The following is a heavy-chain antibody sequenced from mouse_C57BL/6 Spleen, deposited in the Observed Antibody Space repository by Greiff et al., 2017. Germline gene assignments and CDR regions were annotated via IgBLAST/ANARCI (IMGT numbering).Heavy chain of an antibody. J-gene: IGHJ1*03. CDR1: GFTFSSYA. V-gene: IGHV5-9-1*02. Sequence: EVQRVESGEGLVKPGGSLKLSCAASGFTFSSYAMSWVRQTPEKRLEWVAYISSGGDYIYYADTVKGRFTISRDNARNTLYLQMSSLKSEDTAMYYCTRIPTTVGAYFDVWGTGTTVTVSS. D-gene: IGHD1-1*01. CDR2: ISSGGDYI. CDR3: TRIPTTVGAYFDV.